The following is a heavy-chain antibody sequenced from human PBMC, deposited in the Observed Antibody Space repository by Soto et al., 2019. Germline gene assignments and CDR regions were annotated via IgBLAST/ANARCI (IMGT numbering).Heavy chain of an antibody. CDR3: ASRDPGTSVDY. CDR2: IYRTGST. V-gene: IGHV4-4*02. CDR1: GGSFTSNNW. Sequence: SETLSLTCAVSGGSFTSNNWWTWVRQPPGQGLEWIGEIYRTGSTNYNPSLKSRVTISLDKSEDQFSLKVTSPTAADTAVYYCASRDPGTSVDYWGQGTLVTVSS. J-gene: IGHJ4*02. D-gene: IGHD1-7*01.